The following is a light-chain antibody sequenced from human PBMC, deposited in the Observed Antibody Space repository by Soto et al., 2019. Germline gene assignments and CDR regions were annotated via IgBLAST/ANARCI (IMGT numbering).Light chain of an antibody. CDR1: QSISSY. J-gene: IGKJ4*01. CDR2: AAS. V-gene: IGKV1-39*01. Sequence: DIQMTQSPSSLSASVGDRVTITCRASQSISSYLNWYQQKPGKAPKLLIYAASSLQSGVPSRFSGNGSGTDFPLTISSLQPEDFATCYCQQSYSTPLTFGGGTKVEIK. CDR3: QQSYSTPLT.